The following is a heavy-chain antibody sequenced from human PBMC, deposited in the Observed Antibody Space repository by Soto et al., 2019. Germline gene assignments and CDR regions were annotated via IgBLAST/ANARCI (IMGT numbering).Heavy chain of an antibody. Sequence: SETLSLTCGVNADSFSNYYGIWIRQPPGKGLEWIGEIDHSGNTNYSPSLKSRVTMSVDTSKNQFSLRLTSVTAADTAVYYCVGGRGRLVGFDYWGQGTLVTVSS. CDR1: ADSFSNYY. V-gene: IGHV4-34*01. J-gene: IGHJ4*02. CDR3: VGGRGRLVGFDY. D-gene: IGHD1-26*01. CDR2: IDHSGNT.